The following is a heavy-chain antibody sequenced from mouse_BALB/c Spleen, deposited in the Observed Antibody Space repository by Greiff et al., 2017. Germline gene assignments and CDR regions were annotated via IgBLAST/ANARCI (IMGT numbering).Heavy chain of an antibody. CDR1: GYTFTDYA. CDR3: GKGCYEDYVLAY. D-gene: IGHD2-4*01. V-gene: IGHV1S137*01. J-gene: IGHJ3*01. CDR2: ISTYYGDA. Sequence: VQLVESGAELVRPGVSVKISCKASGYTFTDYAMHWVKQSHAKSLEWIGFISTYYGDASYNQKFKGKATMTVDKSSSTAYMQLARLTSEDSAIYYCGKGCYEDYVLAYWGQGTLVTVSA.